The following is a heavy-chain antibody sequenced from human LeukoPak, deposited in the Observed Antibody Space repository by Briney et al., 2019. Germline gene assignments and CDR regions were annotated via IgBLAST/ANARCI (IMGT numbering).Heavy chain of an antibody. D-gene: IGHD6-19*01. CDR3: TREGGGAEAAFDY. J-gene: IGHJ4*02. V-gene: IGHV4-59*12. CDR1: GGSTRSNF. Sequence: PSETLSLTCTVSGGSTRSNFWSWIRQPPGKGLEWIGNTHYSGSTYYNPSLKSRVTISVDTSKNQFSLQLNSVTPDDTAVYYCTREGGGAEAAFDYWGQGTLVTVSS. CDR2: THYSGST.